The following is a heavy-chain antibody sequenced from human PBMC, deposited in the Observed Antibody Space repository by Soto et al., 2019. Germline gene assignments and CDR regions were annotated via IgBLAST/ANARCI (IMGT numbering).Heavy chain of an antibody. Sequence: QVQLVQSGGEVKKPGTSVKVSCKASGYTFTSYGISWVRQAPGQGLKWMGWISGYNGNTNYAQKFQGRVTMTTDTSTTTAYMELRSLSCDDTAVYYCARMGDVPYYYYGLDVWGPGTTVTVSS. CDR3: ARMGDVPYYYYGLDV. V-gene: IGHV1-18*01. CDR2: ISGYNGNT. J-gene: IGHJ6*02. D-gene: IGHD3-16*01. CDR1: GYTFTSYG.